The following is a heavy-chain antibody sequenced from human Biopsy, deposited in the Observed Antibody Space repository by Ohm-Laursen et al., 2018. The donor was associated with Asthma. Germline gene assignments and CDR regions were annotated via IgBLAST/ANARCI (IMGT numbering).Heavy chain of an antibody. V-gene: IGHV1-3*01. D-gene: IGHD3-9*01. J-gene: IGHJ3*02. CDR1: GYTFINYA. Sequence: VASVKVSCKASGYTFINYAIHWVRQAPGQRLEWMGWTNAGNGNTKYSQKFQGRVTITRDTSASTAYMDLSSLRSEDTAVYYCARTYYDFLTGQVNDAFGIWGQGTVVTVSS. CDR2: TNAGNGNT. CDR3: ARTYYDFLTGQVNDAFGI.